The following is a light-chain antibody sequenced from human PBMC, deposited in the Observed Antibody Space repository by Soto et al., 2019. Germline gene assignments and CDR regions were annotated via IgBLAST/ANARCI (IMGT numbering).Light chain of an antibody. J-gene: IGKJ2*01. CDR3: QQYGDSQGYT. CDR2: GAS. Sequence: EIVLTQSPGTLSLSPGERATLSCRASQSVVSSYLVWYQQKPGQAPRLLIYGASSRATGIPDRFSGSGSGTDFTLTISRLEPEDFAVYYCQQYGDSQGYTFGQGTKLEFK. V-gene: IGKV3-20*01. CDR1: QSVVSSY.